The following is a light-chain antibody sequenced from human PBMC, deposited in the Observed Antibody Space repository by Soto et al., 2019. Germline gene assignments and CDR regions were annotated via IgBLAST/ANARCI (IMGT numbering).Light chain of an antibody. CDR1: QSVSSD. CDR2: DAS. CDR3: QQRSNWPPT. V-gene: IGKV3-11*01. Sequence: EIVLTQSPATLSLSPGERATLSCRASQSVSSDLAWYQHKPGQAPRLLIYDASNRATGIPARFSGSGSGTDFTLNISSREPEDFAVYYCQQRSNWPPTFGQGTRLEI. J-gene: IGKJ5*01.